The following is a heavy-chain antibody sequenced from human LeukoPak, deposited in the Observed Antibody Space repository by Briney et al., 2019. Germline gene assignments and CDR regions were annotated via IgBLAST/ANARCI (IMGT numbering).Heavy chain of an antibody. D-gene: IGHD3-10*01. CDR2: IYYSGST. J-gene: IGHJ5*02. Sequence: NPSETLSLTCTVSGGSISSGGYYWSWIRQHPGKGLEWIGYIYYSGSTYYNPSLKSRVTISVDTSKNQFSLKLSSVTAADTAVYYCARGFGELSDWFDPWGQGTLVTVSS. V-gene: IGHV4-31*03. CDR1: GGSISSGGYY. CDR3: ARGFGELSDWFDP.